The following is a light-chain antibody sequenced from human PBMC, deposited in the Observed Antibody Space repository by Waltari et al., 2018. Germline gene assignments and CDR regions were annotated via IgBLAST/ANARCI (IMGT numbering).Light chain of an antibody. CDR2: GNG. CDR3: QSYDSSLSGSV. Sequence: QSVLTQSPSVSGDPGQRVTISCPGSSSNIGAGYDLHWYQGLPGKAPKLLIYGNGNRPSGVPDRFSGSQFGSSASLAITGLQADDEADYYCQSYDSSLSGSVFGGGTKLTVL. CDR1: SSNIGAGYD. V-gene: IGLV1-40*01. J-gene: IGLJ2*01.